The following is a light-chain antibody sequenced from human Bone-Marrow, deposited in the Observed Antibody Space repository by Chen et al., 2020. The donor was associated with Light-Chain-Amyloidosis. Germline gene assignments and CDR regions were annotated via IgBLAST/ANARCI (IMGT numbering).Light chain of an antibody. CDR2: GSS. J-gene: IGKJ3*01. CDR1: QTISSNY. CDR3: GQYGTSQLA. Sequence: EIVLTQSPGTLSLSPGEGANLSCRASQTISSNYLTWYQQKFGQAPRLLIYGSSSRATVIPDRITGSECGPDINRTSNSLSTKAYARYYCGQYGTSQLAFCPGTKKEIK. V-gene: IGKV3-20*01.